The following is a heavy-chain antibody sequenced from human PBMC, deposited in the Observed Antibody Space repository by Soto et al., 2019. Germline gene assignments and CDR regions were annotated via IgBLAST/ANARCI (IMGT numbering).Heavy chain of an antibody. CDR2: IYHSGSS. CDR3: ARDLLDTTVDYYFDY. V-gene: IGHV4-30-4*01. J-gene: IGHJ4*02. Sequence: QVQLQESGPGLVKPSQTLSLTCTVSGGSISSGTYYWSWIRQPPGKCLEWIGYIYHSGSSQYNPSLKSRVTISIDTSKNQFSLELRSVTAADTAVYYCARDLLDTTVDYYFDYWGPGRLVTVSS. CDR1: GGSISSGTYY. D-gene: IGHD4-17*01.